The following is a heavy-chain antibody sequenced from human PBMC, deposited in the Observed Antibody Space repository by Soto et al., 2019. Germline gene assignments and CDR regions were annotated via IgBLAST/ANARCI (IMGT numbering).Heavy chain of an antibody. CDR3: ARDISSTCLFDY. CDR2: IKQDGSEK. V-gene: IGHV3-7*01. J-gene: IGHJ4*02. D-gene: IGHD6-13*01. CDR1: GFTFSSYW. Sequence: LRLSCGVSGFTFSSYWMSWVRQAPGTGLEWVATIKQDGSEKYYVDSVKGRFTISRDNAKNSLYLQMSSLRAEDTAVYYCARDISSTCLFDYWGQGTLVTVSS.